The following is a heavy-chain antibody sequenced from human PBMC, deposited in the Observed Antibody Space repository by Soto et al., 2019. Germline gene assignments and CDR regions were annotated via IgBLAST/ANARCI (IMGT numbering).Heavy chain of an antibody. CDR1: GFLLSTSGVG. CDR3: AHSSTPAGAVAGTSWLDY. D-gene: IGHD6-19*01. V-gene: IGHV2-5*02. J-gene: IGHJ4*02. Sequence: SGPTLVKPTQTLTLTCTFSGFLLSTSGVGVGWIRQPPGKALEWLALIYWDDDKRYSPSLKSRLTITKDTSQNQVVLTMTNMDPVDTATYYCAHSSTPAGAVAGTSWLDYWGQGTLVTVSS. CDR2: IYWDDDK.